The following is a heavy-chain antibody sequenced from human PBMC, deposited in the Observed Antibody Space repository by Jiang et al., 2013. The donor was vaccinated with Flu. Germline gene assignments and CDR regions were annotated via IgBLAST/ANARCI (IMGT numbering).Heavy chain of an antibody. V-gene: IGHV5-51*01. D-gene: IGHD4-11*01. J-gene: IGHJ4*02. CDR3: ARHRMTTDLYYFDY. Sequence: KGSGYSFTSYWIGWVRQMPGKGLEWMGIIYPGDSDTRYSPSFQGQVTISADKSISTAYLQWSSLKASDTAMYYCARHRMTTDLYYFDYWGQGTLVTVSS. CDR2: IYPGDSDT. CDR1: GYSFTSYW.